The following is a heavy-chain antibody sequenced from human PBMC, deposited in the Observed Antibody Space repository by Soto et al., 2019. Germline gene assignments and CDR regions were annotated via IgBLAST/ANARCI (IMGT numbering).Heavy chain of an antibody. J-gene: IGHJ3*02. Sequence: EVQLLESGGGLVQPGGSLRLSCAASGFTFSSYAMSWVRQGPGKGLEWVSAISGSGGSTYYADSVKGRFTISRDNSKNTLYLQMNSLRAEDTAVYYCAPTAAGTRGRLVDAFDIWGQGTMVTVSS. CDR3: APTAAGTRGRLVDAFDI. D-gene: IGHD6-13*01. CDR1: GFTFSSYA. V-gene: IGHV3-23*01. CDR2: ISGSGGST.